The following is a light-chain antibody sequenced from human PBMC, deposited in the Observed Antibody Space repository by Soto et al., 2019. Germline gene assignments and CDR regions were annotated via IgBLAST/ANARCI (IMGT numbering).Light chain of an antibody. CDR1: SSDVGGYNF. Sequence: QSVLTQPPSASGSPGQSVTISCTGTSSDVGGYNFVSWYQQHPGKAPKLMIYDVTERPSGVPDRFSGSKSGNTASLAISGLRSEDEADYYCAAWDDSLSGHVVFGGGTKVTVL. CDR3: AAWDDSLSGHVV. V-gene: IGLV2-8*01. CDR2: DVT. J-gene: IGLJ2*01.